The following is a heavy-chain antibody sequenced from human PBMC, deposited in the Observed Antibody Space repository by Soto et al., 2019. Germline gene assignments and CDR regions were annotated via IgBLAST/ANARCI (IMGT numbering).Heavy chain of an antibody. D-gene: IGHD2-21*01. CDR3: ASGRDYSSSGPTTSFDY. Sequence: GGSLRLSCAASGFTFSSYAMHWVRQAPGKGLEWVAVISYDGSNKYYADSVKGRFTISRDNSKNTLYLQMNSLRAEDTAVYYCASGRDYSSSGPTTSFDYWGQGTLVTVSS. CDR1: GFTFSSYA. J-gene: IGHJ4*02. CDR2: ISYDGSNK. V-gene: IGHV3-30-3*01.